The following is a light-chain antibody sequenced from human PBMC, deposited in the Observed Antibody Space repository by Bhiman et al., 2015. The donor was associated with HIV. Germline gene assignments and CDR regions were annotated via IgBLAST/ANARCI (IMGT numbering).Light chain of an antibody. Sequence: LTQPPSASGTPGQRVTISCSGSSSNIGSNYVYWYQQLPGTTPKLLIYRNNQRPSGIPDRFSGSKSGTSATLGITGLQTGDEADYYCGTWDSSLSAGGVFGTGTKVTVL. J-gene: IGLJ1*01. CDR1: SSNIGSNY. CDR3: GTWDSSLSAGGV. CDR2: RNN. V-gene: IGLV1-51*02.